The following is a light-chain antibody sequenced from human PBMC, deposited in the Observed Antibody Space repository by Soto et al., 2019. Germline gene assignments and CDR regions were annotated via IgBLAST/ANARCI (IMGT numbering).Light chain of an antibody. CDR3: QQYNSYPWT. V-gene: IGKV1-5*03. CDR2: EAS. CDR1: QGISGW. Sequence: DIQMTQSPSTLSASGGDRVTITCRASQGISGWLAWYQQKPGKAPKLLIFEASSLESGVPSRFSGSGSGTEFTFTISSLQPDDSATYYCQQYNSYPWTFGQGTKVEIK. J-gene: IGKJ1*01.